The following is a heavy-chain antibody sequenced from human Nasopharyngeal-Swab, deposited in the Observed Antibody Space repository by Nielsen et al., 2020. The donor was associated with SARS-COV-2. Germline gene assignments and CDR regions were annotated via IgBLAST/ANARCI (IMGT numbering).Heavy chain of an antibody. V-gene: IGHV3-23*03. Sequence: GGSLRLSCAASGFSFSSYAMNWVRQAPGKGLEWVAIIYSGGSSTYFADSVKGRFTISSDDSSNTLYLQMSSLRAEDTAVYYCAKSIDPMGYGLDVWGLGTTVTVSS. CDR2: IYSGGSST. CDR3: AKSIDPMGYGLDV. D-gene: IGHD3-10*01. J-gene: IGHJ6*02. CDR1: GFSFSSYA.